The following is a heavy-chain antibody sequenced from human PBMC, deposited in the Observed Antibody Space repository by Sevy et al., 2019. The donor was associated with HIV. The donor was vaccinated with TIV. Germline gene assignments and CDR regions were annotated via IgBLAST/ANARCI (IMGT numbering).Heavy chain of an antibody. CDR3: ARDPHSSSWPYYFDY. Sequence: GGSLRLSCAASGFTFSSYSMNWVRQAPGKGLEWVSSISSSSSYIYYADSVKGRFNISRDKAKNSLYLQMNSLRAEDTAVYYCARDPHSSSWPYYFDYWGQGTLVTVSS. D-gene: IGHD6-13*01. V-gene: IGHV3-21*01. CDR1: GFTFSSYS. J-gene: IGHJ4*02. CDR2: ISSSSSYI.